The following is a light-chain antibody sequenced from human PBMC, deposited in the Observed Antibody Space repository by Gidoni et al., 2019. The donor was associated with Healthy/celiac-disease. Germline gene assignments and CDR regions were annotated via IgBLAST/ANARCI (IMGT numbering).Light chain of an antibody. Sequence: QSALTQPASVSGSPGQSLTISCTGTSSDVGSYNLFSWYQQHPGKAPKFMIYEGSKRPSGVSHRFSGSKSGNTASLTISGLQAEDEADYYCCSYAGSGTLVFGGGTKLTVL. J-gene: IGLJ2*01. CDR1: SSDVGSYNL. CDR3: CSYAGSGTLV. V-gene: IGLV2-23*01. CDR2: EGS.